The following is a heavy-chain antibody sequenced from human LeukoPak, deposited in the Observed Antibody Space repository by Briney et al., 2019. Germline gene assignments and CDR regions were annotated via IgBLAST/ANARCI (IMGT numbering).Heavy chain of an antibody. CDR1: GFTFSSYE. Sequence: GGSLRLSCAASGFTFSSYEMNWVRQAPGKGLEWVSYISSSGSTIYYADSVKGRFTISRDNAKNSLYLQMNSLRAEDTAVYYCARERIAAGFDYWGQGTLVTVSS. D-gene: IGHD6-25*01. J-gene: IGHJ4*02. CDR2: ISSSGSTI. V-gene: IGHV3-48*03. CDR3: ARERIAAGFDY.